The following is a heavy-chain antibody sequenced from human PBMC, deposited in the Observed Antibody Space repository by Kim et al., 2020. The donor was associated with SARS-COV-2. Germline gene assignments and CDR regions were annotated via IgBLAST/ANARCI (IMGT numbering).Heavy chain of an antibody. CDR1: GGSISSTNYY. J-gene: IGHJ6*02. V-gene: IGHV4-39*07. CDR3: ARDPITMVRGAHLSYYGMDV. CDR2: IYYSGKT. Sequence: SETLSLTCTVSGGSISSTNYYWGWFRQPPGKGLEWIGSIYYSGKTYYNPSLKNRVTISVDTSKTQISLKLSSVTAADTAVYYCARDPITMVRGAHLSYYGMDVWGQGTTVTVSS. D-gene: IGHD3-10*01.